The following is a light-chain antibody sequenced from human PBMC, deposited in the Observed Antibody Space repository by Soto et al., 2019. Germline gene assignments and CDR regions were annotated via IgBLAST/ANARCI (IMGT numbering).Light chain of an antibody. Sequence: QTVVTQPPSVSGAPGQRVTISCTGNSSNLGAGYDVHWYQQLPGAAPKLVIFGNRNRPSGVPERFSGSKSGTSASLAITGLQAEDEADYYCNSFTSRNTLVFGGGTKLTVL. J-gene: IGLJ3*02. V-gene: IGLV1-40*01. CDR3: NSFTSRNTLV. CDR1: SSNLGAGYD. CDR2: GNR.